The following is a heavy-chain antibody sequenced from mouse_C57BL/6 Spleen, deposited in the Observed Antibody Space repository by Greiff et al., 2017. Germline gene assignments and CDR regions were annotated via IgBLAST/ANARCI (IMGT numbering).Heavy chain of an antibody. CDR2: IHPNSGST. CDR1: GYTFTSYW. D-gene: IGHD1-1*01. J-gene: IGHJ2*01. V-gene: IGHV1-64*01. Sequence: QVQLQQPGAELVKPGASVKLSCKASGYTFTSYWMPWVKQRPGQGLEWIGMIHPNSGSTNYNEKFKSKATLTVYKSSSPAYMQLSSLTSEDSAVYYCARGGGSSLSPFDDWGQGTTLTVSS. CDR3: ARGGGSSLSPFDD.